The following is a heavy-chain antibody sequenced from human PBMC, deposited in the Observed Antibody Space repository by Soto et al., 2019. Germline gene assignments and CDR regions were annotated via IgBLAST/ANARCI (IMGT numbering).Heavy chain of an antibody. J-gene: IGHJ4*02. Sequence: GVSVEVSCKASGYRFTSYGVIWVRRAPGEGLEYMGWISGYNGDTNYAQKFQGRVTMTTDTSTNTAYMELRSLRFDDTAVYYCARGGRDRTTGPPLYWGQGTLVTVSS. V-gene: IGHV1-18*01. CDR3: ARGGRDRTTGPPLY. D-gene: IGHD1-7*01. CDR2: ISGYNGDT. CDR1: GYRFTSYG.